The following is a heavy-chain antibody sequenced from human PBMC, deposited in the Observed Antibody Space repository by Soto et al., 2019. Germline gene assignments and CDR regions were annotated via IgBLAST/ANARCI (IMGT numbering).Heavy chain of an antibody. Sequence: GGSLRLSCAASGFTFSSYEMNWVRQAPGKGLEWVSYISSSGSTIYYADSVKGRFTISRDNAKNSLYLQMNSLRAEDTAVYYCARAKKYYYDSSGGWFDPWGPGTLVTVS. V-gene: IGHV3-48*03. CDR2: ISSSGSTI. D-gene: IGHD3-22*01. CDR3: ARAKKYYYDSSGGWFDP. CDR1: GFTFSSYE. J-gene: IGHJ5*02.